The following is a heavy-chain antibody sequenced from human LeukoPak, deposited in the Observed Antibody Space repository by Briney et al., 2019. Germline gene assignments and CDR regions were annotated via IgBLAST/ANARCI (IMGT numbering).Heavy chain of an antibody. Sequence: SQTLSLTCTVSGGSLSSGDYYWSWIRQPPGKGLEWIGYIYYSGSTFYNPSLKSRVTISVDTSKNQFSLKLRSATVADTAVYYCARDQMYSTVWDHWGQGTLVTVSS. CDR1: GGSLSSGDYY. CDR2: IYYSGST. J-gene: IGHJ4*02. V-gene: IGHV4-30-4*08. D-gene: IGHD6-19*01. CDR3: ARDQMYSTVWDH.